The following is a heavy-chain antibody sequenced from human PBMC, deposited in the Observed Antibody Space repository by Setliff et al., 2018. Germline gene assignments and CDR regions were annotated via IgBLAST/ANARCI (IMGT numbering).Heavy chain of an antibody. J-gene: IGHJ4*02. CDR1: GYTFTSYG. CDR2: ISGHTGNT. D-gene: IGHD2-8*01. V-gene: IGHV1-18*01. Sequence: ASVKVSCKASGYTFTSYGITWVRQAPGQGLEWMGWISGHTGNTYYAQKLQGRVTMTTDTSTSTAYMELRSLTSDDTAVYYCSRLVRYCTSTTCQRASGAEFWGQGTLVTVSS. CDR3: SRLVRYCTSTTCQRASGAEF.